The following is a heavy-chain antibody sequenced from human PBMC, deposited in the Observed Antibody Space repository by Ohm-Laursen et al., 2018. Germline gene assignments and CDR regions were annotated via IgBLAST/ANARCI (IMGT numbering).Heavy chain of an antibody. Sequence: SLRLSCAAPGFTFSTYAMTWVRQAPGKGLEWVSAIYGNGGGTYYADSVKGRFTISRDNSKNTLYLQMNSLRAEDTAVYYCARDPPEDSSWYADYWGQGTLVTVSP. CDR3: ARDPPEDSSWYADY. J-gene: IGHJ4*02. CDR2: IYGNGGGT. CDR1: GFTFSTYA. V-gene: IGHV3-23*01. D-gene: IGHD6-13*01.